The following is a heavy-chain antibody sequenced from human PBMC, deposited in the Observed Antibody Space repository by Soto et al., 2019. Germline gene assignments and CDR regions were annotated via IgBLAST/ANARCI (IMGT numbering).Heavy chain of an antibody. J-gene: IGHJ4*02. CDR2: TYYRSKWYN. V-gene: IGHV6-1*01. CDR1: GDNVSTNIVT. Sequence: PSQTLSLTCAISGDNVSTNIVTWNWIRQSPSRGLEWLGRTYYRSKWYNGYAISLKGRVTINPDTSKNQFSLHLNSVTPEDTAVYYCARLTSGWYDFWGQGTLVTVSS. D-gene: IGHD6-19*01. CDR3: ARLTSGWYDF.